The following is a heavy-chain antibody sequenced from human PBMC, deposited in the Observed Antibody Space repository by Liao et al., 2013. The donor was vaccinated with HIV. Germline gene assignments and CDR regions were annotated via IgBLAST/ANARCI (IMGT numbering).Heavy chain of an antibody. V-gene: IGHV4-34*01. J-gene: IGHJ4*02. Sequence: QVQLQQWGAGLLKPSETLSLTCAVYGGSFSGYYWSWIRQPPGKGLEWIGEINHSGSTNYNPSLKSRVTISVDTSKNQFSLKLRSVTAADTAVYYCARETLWFGELFDFDYWGQGTLVTVSS. D-gene: IGHD3-10*01. CDR3: ARETLWFGELFDFDY. CDR2: INHSGST. CDR1: GGSFSGYY.